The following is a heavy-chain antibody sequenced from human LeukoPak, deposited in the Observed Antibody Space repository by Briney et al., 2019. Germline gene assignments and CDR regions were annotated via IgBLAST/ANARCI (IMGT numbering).Heavy chain of an antibody. V-gene: IGHV4-39*01. CDR2: IYYSGST. CDR1: GGSISSSSYY. J-gene: IGHJ5*02. D-gene: IGHD3-22*01. CDR3: ARPPYYYDSSGYHGFDP. Sequence: SETLSLTCTVSGGSISSSSYYWGWIRQPPGKGLEWIGSIYYSGSTYYNPSLKSRVTISVDTSKNQFSLKLSSVTAADTAVYYCARPPYYYDSSGYHGFDPWGQGTLVTVSS.